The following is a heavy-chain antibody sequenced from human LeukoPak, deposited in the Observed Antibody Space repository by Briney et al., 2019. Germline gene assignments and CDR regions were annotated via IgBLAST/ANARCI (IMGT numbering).Heavy chain of an antibody. CDR3: ARGGGSMEWLTFDY. Sequence: PSETLSRTCTVSGGSISSSSYSWGWIRQPPGKGLEWIGSVFYRGKTYYNPSLKSRVTISVDTSKNQFSLKLSSVTAADTAVYYCARGGGSMEWLTFDYWGQGTLVTVSS. J-gene: IGHJ4*02. CDR2: VFYRGKT. CDR1: GGSISSSSYS. D-gene: IGHD3-3*01. V-gene: IGHV4-39*01.